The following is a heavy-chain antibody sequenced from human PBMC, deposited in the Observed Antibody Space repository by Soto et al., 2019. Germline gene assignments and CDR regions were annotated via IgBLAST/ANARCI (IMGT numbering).Heavy chain of an antibody. D-gene: IGHD2-2*01. V-gene: IGHV1-69*12. Sequence: QVQLVQSGAEVKKPGSSVKVSCRAPGGTFNSHTITWVRQAPGQGLEWMGGIMPMFGVTNYARKFQGRLTMTANETTTTAYMEGSGLTSEDTAVYYCAGEGVTSSMSLPWMGYHYYGLDVWGQGTTVIVSS. J-gene: IGHJ6*02. CDR2: IMPMFGVT. CDR1: GGTFNSHT. CDR3: AGEGVTSSMSLPWMGYHYYGLDV.